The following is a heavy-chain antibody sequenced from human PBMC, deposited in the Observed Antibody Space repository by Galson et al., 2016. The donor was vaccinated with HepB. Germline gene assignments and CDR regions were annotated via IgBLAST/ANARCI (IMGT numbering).Heavy chain of an antibody. V-gene: IGHV4-34*01. CDR1: GVSFNDIY. J-gene: IGHJ4*02. D-gene: IGHD2-2*01. CDR3: ARGFCRGSNCYSSGPAYFDL. Sequence: ETLSLTCAVYGVSFNDIYWTWIRQAPGKRLEWIGEITHSKVINYNPSLKSRVALSIDPSKNQFSLRLTAATAADTAVYFCARGFCRGSNCYSSGPAYFDLWGQGTLVTVSS. CDR2: ITHSKVI.